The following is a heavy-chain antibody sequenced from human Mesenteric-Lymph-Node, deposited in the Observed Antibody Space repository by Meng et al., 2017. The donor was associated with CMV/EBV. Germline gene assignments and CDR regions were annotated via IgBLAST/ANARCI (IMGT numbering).Heavy chain of an antibody. D-gene: IGHD6-19*01. V-gene: IGHV4-59*01. Sequence: GSLRLSCTVSGGSISGYYWSWIRQPPGKGLEWIGYIYYSGSTNYNPSLKSRVTISVDTTKNPFSLKLSSVTAADTAVYYCARGYNSGFFDYWGQGTLVTVSS. CDR1: GGSISGYY. J-gene: IGHJ4*02. CDR2: IYYSGST. CDR3: ARGYNSGFFDY.